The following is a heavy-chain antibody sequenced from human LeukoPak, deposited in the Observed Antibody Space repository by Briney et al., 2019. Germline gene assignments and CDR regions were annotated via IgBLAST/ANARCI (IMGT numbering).Heavy chain of an antibody. V-gene: IGHV3-7*01. D-gene: IGHD1-26*01. J-gene: IGHJ4*02. CDR2: IKEDGSEK. Sequence: GGSLRLSCAASGFSFSSHWMSWVRQAPGKGLEWVANIKEDGSEKHHMDSVKGRFTISRDNPKNSLYLQMNSLRAEDTAVYYCARGYYANYFDYWGQGTLVTVSS. CDR3: ARGYYANYFDY. CDR1: GFSFSSHW.